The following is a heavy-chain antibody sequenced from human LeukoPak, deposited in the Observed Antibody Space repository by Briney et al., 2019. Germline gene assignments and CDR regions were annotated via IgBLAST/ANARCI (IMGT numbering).Heavy chain of an antibody. D-gene: IGHD2-2*01. CDR2: IWNDGSNK. J-gene: IGHJ6*02. CDR3: ARDPPYCSSTSCYYYYGMDV. V-gene: IGHV3-33*01. Sequence: GRSLRLSCAASGFTFSSYGMHWVRQAPGKGLEWVAVIWNDGSNKYYADSVKGRFTISRDNSKNTLYLQMNSLRAEDTAVYYCARDPPYCSSTSCYYYYGMDVWGQGTTVTVSS. CDR1: GFTFSSYG.